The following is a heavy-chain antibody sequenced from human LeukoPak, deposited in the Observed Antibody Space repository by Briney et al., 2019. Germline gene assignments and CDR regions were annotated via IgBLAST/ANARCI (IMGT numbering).Heavy chain of an antibody. V-gene: IGHV1-46*01. CDR2: INPSGGRT. CDR3: ARDGQSPHYGSGSYYRGFDY. CDR1: GYTFTSYY. D-gene: IGHD3-10*01. Sequence: ASVKVSCKASGYTFTSYYMHWVRQAPGQGPEWMGIINPSGGRTSYAQKFQGRVTMTRDTSASTVYMELSSLRSDDTAVYYCARDGQSPHYGSGSYYRGFDYWGQGTLVTVSS. J-gene: IGHJ4*02.